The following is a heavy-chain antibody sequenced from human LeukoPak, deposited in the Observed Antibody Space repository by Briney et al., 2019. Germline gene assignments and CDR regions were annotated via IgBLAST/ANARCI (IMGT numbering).Heavy chain of an antibody. CDR2: IYYSGST. Sequence: SETLALTCTVSGGSISSSSYYWAWIRQPPGKGLEWIGSIYYSGSTNYNPSLKSRVTISVDTSKNQFSLKLSSVTAADTAVYYCARVSVFHYGSGTDWGQGTLVTVSS. J-gene: IGHJ4*02. CDR1: GGSISSSSYY. CDR3: ARVSVFHYGSGTD. V-gene: IGHV4-39*07. D-gene: IGHD3-10*01.